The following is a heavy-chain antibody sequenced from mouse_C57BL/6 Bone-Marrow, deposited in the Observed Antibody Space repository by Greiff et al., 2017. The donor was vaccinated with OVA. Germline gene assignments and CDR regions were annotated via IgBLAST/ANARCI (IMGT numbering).Heavy chain of an antibody. CDR3: ARYDGYYYFDY. J-gene: IGHJ2*01. CDR1: GYTFTSYW. CDR2: IHPNSGST. V-gene: IGHV1-64*01. D-gene: IGHD2-3*01. Sequence: VQRVESGAELVKPGASVKLSCKASGYTFTSYWMHWVKQRPGQGLEWIGMIHPNSGSTNYNEKFKSKATLTVDKSSSTAYMQLSSLTSEDSAVYYCARYDGYYYFDYWGQGTTLTVSS.